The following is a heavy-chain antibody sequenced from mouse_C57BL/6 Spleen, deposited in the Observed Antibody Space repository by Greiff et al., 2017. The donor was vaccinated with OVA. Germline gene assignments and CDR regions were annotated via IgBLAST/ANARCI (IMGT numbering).Heavy chain of an antibody. D-gene: IGHD2-4*01. Sequence: EVKLQESGPGLVKPSQSLSLTCSVTGYSITSGYYWNWIRQFPGNKLEWMGYISYDGSNNYNPSLKNRISITRDTSKNQCFLKLNSVTTEDTATDDCARGDDYAWFAYWGQGTLVTVSA. CDR2: ISYDGSN. CDR1: GYSITSGYY. V-gene: IGHV3-6*01. CDR3: ARGDDYAWFAY. J-gene: IGHJ3*01.